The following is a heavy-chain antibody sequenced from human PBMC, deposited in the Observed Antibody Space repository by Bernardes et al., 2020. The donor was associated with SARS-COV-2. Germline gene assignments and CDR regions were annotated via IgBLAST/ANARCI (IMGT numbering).Heavy chain of an antibody. V-gene: IGHV4-34*01. CDR2: INDSGST. J-gene: IGHJ2*01. CDR3: ARGSAAVVSHFMLLFANWYFDL. D-gene: IGHD2-15*01. Sequence: SETLSLTCTVSGGPIGSHYWSWIRQTPGKGLEWIGEINDSGSTKYNPALKSRVTISVDPSKNQFSLKLNSVTAADTAVYYCARGSAAVVSHFMLLFANWYFDLWGRGTLVTVSS. CDR1: GGPIGSHY.